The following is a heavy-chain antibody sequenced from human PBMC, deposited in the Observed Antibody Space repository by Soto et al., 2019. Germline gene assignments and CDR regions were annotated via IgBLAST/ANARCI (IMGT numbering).Heavy chain of an antibody. D-gene: IGHD3-10*01. V-gene: IGHV3-30*18. CDR3: AKDFKVSGGHYGSLNYYYGMDV. Sequence: GGSLRLSCAVSGFTFSAFGMHWVRQAPGKGLEWVAIISYDGILKYYADSVKGRFTISRDTSKGALYLQMNSLTPEDTAVYYCAKDFKVSGGHYGSLNYYYGMDVWGQGTAVTVSS. CDR2: ISYDGILK. CDR1: GFTFSAFG. J-gene: IGHJ6*02.